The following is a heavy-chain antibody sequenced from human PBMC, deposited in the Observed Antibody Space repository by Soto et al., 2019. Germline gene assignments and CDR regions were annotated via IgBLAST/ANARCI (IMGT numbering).Heavy chain of an antibody. D-gene: IGHD2-15*01. V-gene: IGHV1-3*01. CDR3: ARDDCSGGTCYVSDY. J-gene: IGHJ4*02. CDR1: GYTFTSYA. Sequence: ASVKVSCKASGYTFTSYAMHWVLQAPGQRLEWMGWINAGNGNTKYSQKFQGRVTMTRDTSASTAHMELSSLRSDDTAVYYCARDDCSGGTCYVSDYWGQGTLVTVSS. CDR2: INAGNGNT.